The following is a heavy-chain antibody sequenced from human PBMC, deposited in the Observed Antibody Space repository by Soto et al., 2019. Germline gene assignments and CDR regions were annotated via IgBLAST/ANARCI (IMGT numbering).Heavy chain of an antibody. D-gene: IGHD5-18*01. V-gene: IGHV4-39*01. Sequence: QLQLQESGPGLVKPSETLSLTCTVSGGSISSSSYYWGWIRQPPGKGLEWIGSIYYSGSTYYNPSLKSRVTISVDTSKNQFSLKLSSVTAADTAVYYCARGGGYSYGYTPDYWGQGTLVTVSS. CDR2: IYYSGST. J-gene: IGHJ4*02. CDR3: ARGGGYSYGYTPDY. CDR1: GGSISSSSYY.